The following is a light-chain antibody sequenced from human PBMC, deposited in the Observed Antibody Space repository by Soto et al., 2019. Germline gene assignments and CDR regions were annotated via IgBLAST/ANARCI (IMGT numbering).Light chain of an antibody. V-gene: IGKV1-5*03. CDR2: KAS. J-gene: IGKJ1*01. CDR1: QSISSW. CDR3: QQYNSYPWT. Sequence: DAQMTQSPSPLSASVGDRVTITCRASQSISSWLAWCQQSPGKAPKLLIYKASSLESGVTSRFSGSGSGTEFTLTINSLQPDDFATYYCQQYNSYPWTFGQGSKVEIK.